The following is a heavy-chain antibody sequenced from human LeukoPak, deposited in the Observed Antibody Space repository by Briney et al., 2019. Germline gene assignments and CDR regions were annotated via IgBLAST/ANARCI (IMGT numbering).Heavy chain of an antibody. Sequence: GRSLRLSCAVSGFTFSSYGMHWVRQAPGKGLEWVAVISYDGSNEYYAYSVKGRFTISRDNSKNMLDLQMNRLRAEDTAVYYCATRIVVVTGDYWGQGTLVTVSS. CDR3: ATRIVVVTGDY. CDR1: GFTFSSYG. V-gene: IGHV3-30*03. J-gene: IGHJ4*02. CDR2: ISYDGSNE. D-gene: IGHD2-21*02.